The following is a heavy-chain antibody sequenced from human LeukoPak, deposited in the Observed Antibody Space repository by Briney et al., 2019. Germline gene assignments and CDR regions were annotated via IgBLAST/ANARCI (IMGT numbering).Heavy chain of an antibody. Sequence: GGSLRLSCAVSGFTVSSNYMSWVRQAPGKGLEWVSGISWNSGSIGYADSVKGRFTISRDNAKNSLYLQMNSLRAEDTALYYCAKSRSGIQLWPSFDYWGQGTLVTVSS. D-gene: IGHD5-18*01. J-gene: IGHJ4*02. CDR1: GFTVSSNY. V-gene: IGHV3-9*01. CDR3: AKSRSGIQLWPSFDY. CDR2: ISWNSGSI.